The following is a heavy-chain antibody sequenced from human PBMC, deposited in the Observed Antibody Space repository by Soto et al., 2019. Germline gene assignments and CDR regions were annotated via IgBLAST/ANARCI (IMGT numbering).Heavy chain of an antibody. CDR2: IYYSGTT. D-gene: IGHD1-7*01. V-gene: IGHV4-28*03. Sequence: SETLSLTCAVSGYSISSSNWWGWIRQPPGKGLEWIGYIYYSGTTYYNPSLKSRVTMSVDTSKNQFSLKLTSVTAVDTAVYYCARERGTTSFALPYIDYWGQGTLVTVSS. J-gene: IGHJ4*02. CDR3: ARERGTTSFALPYIDY. CDR1: GYSISSSNW.